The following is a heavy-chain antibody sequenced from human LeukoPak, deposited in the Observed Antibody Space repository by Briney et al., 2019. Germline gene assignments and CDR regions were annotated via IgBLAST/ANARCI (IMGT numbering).Heavy chain of an antibody. CDR1: GFTFSSYA. V-gene: IGHV3-23*03. CDR3: ASSGVFPHNPLDY. Sequence: GGSLRLSCAASGFTFSSYAMSWVRQAPGKGLEWVSVIYSGGNTYYADSVKGRFTISRDNSKNTLYLQMNSLRAEDTAVYYCASSGVFPHNPLDYWGQGTLVTVSS. J-gene: IGHJ4*02. CDR2: IYSGGNT. D-gene: IGHD6-19*01.